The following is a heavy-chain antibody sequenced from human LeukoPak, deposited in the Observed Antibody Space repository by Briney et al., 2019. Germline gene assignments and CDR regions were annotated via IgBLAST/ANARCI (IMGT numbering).Heavy chain of an antibody. J-gene: IGHJ4*02. D-gene: IGHD3-10*01. CDR3: ARAYYGSGSYYVDY. V-gene: IGHV1-69*02. Sequence: ASVKVSCKASGGTFNSYTISWGRQAPGQGLEWMGRIIPILGIANYAQKFQGRVTITADKSTSTAYMELSSLRSEDTAVYYCARAYYGSGSYYVDYWGQGTLVTVSS. CDR2: IIPILGIA. CDR1: GGTFNSYT.